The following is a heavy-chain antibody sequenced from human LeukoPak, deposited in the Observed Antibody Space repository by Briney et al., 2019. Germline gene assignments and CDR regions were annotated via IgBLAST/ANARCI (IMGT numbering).Heavy chain of an antibody. V-gene: IGHV3-11*06. Sequence: GGSLRLSCAASGFTFSDYYMSWIRQAPGKGLEWVSYISSSSSNTNYADSVKGRFTISRDNAKNSLYLQMNSLRAEDTAVYYCASGRYSNYFDYWGQETLVTVSS. CDR2: ISSSSSNT. J-gene: IGHJ4*02. D-gene: IGHD4-11*01. CDR3: ASGRYSNYFDY. CDR1: GFTFSDYY.